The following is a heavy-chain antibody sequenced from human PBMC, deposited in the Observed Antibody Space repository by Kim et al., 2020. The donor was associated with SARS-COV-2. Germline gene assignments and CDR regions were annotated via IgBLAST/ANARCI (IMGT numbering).Heavy chain of an antibody. CDR3: AKCEATITMVRGVIVYYFDY. V-gene: IGHV3-23*01. J-gene: IGHJ4*02. D-gene: IGHD3-10*01. CDR2: ISGSGGST. Sequence: GGSLRLSCAASGFTFSSYAMSWVRQAPGKVLEWVSAISGSGGSTYYADSVKGRFTLSRDNSKNTLYLQMNSLRAEDTAVYYCAKCEATITMVRGVIVYYFDYWGQGTLVTVSS. CDR1: GFTFSSYA.